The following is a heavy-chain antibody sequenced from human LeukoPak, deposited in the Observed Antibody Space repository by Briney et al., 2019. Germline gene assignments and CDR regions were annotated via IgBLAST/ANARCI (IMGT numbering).Heavy chain of an antibody. J-gene: IGHJ5*02. CDR2: IYTSGST. CDR1: GGSISSYY. D-gene: IGHD5-18*01. CDR3: ASYDSYGQTNWFDP. V-gene: IGHV4-4*07. Sequence: PSETLSLTCTVSGGSISSYYWSWIRQPAGKGLEWIGRIYTSGSTNYNPSLKSRVTMSVDTSKNQFSLKLSSVTAADTAVYYCASYDSYGQTNWFDPWGQGTLVTVSS.